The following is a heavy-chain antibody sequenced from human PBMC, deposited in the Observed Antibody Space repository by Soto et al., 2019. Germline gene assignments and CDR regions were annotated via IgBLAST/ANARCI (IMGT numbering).Heavy chain of an antibody. J-gene: IGHJ3*02. CDR1: GGTFSSYA. D-gene: IGHD2-2*01. CDR3: ASLLPAAPLGAFDI. CDR2: IIPIFGTA. Sequence: QVQLVQSGAEVKKPGSSVKVSCKASGGTFSSYAISWVRQAPGQGLEWMGGIIPIFGTANYAQKFQGRVTSTADESTSTAYMELSSLRSEDTAVYYCASLLPAAPLGAFDIWGQGTMVTVSS. V-gene: IGHV1-69*01.